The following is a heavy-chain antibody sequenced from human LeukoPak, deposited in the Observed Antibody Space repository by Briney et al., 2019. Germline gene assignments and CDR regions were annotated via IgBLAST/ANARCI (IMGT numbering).Heavy chain of an antibody. J-gene: IGHJ4*02. CDR2: IVVGSGNT. CDR3: AKLSGYSSSCVDY. Sequence: SVKVSCKASGSTFTSSAMQWVRQARGQRLEWIGWIVVGSGNTNYAQKFQERVTITRDMSTSTAYMELSSLRSEDTAVYYCAKLSGYSSSCVDYWGQGTLVTVSS. CDR1: GSTFTSSA. D-gene: IGHD6-6*01. V-gene: IGHV1-58*02.